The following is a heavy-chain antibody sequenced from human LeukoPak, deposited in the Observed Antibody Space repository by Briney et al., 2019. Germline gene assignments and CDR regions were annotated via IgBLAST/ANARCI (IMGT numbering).Heavy chain of an antibody. D-gene: IGHD3-3*01. V-gene: IGHV4-4*02. CDR2: IYHSGST. Sequence: SETLSLTCAVSGDSISSNSWWSWVRLPPGKGLEWIGEIYHSGSTNYNPSLKSRVTISVDKSKNQFSLKLRSVTAADTAVYYCARKGLRSGYVPLDYWGQGTLVTVS. CDR3: ARKGLRSGYVPLDY. J-gene: IGHJ4*02. CDR1: GDSISSNSW.